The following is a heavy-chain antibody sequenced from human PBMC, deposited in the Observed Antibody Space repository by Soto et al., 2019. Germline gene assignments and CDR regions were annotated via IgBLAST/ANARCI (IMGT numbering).Heavy chain of an antibody. CDR1: GFTFSDYY. J-gene: IGHJ4*02. CDR3: ARIVTVVVPAAIGGYYFDY. Sequence: QVQLVESGGGLVKPGGSLRLSCAASGFTFSDYYMSWIRQAPGKGLEWVSYISSSSSYTNYADSVKGRFTISRDNAKNSLYLQMNRLRAEDTAVYYCARIVTVVVPAAIGGYYFDYWGQGTLVTVSS. CDR2: ISSSSSYT. D-gene: IGHD2-2*01. V-gene: IGHV3-11*06.